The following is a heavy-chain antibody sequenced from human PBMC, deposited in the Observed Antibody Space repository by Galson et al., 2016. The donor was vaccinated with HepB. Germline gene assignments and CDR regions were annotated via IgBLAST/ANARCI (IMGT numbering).Heavy chain of an antibody. CDR1: GYTLIGLS. J-gene: IGHJ6*04. Sequence: SVKVSCKVSGYTLIGLSMHWVRQAPGTGLEWMGGFELYDGDAKYAQTFQDRVPLTEDTSTDTGYMELRSVRSDYTAVYYCVTDKPVRTARRGEGPYGMDVWGEGTTVIVSS. CDR3: VTDKPVRTARRGEGPYGMDV. V-gene: IGHV1-24*01. D-gene: IGHD6-6*01. CDR2: FELYDGDA.